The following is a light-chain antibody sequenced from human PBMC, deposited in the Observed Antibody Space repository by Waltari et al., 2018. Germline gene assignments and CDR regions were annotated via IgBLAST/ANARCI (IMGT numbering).Light chain of an antibody. V-gene: IGKV1-5*03. CDR1: QSIGSS. CDR2: EAS. CDR3: QQSYSTPLT. J-gene: IGKJ4*01. Sequence: DIQMTQSPSTLSASVGDRVTLTCRASQSIGSSLAWYQQKPGKAPKVVIYEASSLESGVPSRFSGSGSGTEFTLTISSLQPDDFATYYCQQSYSTPLTFGGGTKVEIK.